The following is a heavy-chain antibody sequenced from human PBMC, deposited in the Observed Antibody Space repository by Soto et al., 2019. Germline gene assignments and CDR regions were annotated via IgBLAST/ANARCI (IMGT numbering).Heavy chain of an antibody. CDR2: ISNNGNIQ. Sequence: QVQLVESGGGVVQPGTSLRLSCAASGFTFSRDAMHWVRQAPGKGLESVAVISNNGNIQYYGDSVKGRFTISRDNSKNTLHLQMNSLTTEDTAVYYCAKDQGVGGTLGLFDYWGQGTLVTVSS. CDR1: GFTFSRDA. V-gene: IGHV3-30*18. J-gene: IGHJ4*02. CDR3: AKDQGVGGTLGLFDY. D-gene: IGHD1-26*01.